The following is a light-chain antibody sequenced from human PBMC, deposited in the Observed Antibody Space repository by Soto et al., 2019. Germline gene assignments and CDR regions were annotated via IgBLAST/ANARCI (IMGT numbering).Light chain of an antibody. J-gene: IGKJ4*01. V-gene: IGKV3-15*01. CDR1: QSVSSN. CDR2: GAS. CDR3: QQYIRWPLT. Sequence: EIVMTQSAATLSVSPGERATLSWRASQSVSSNLAWYQQKPGQAPRLLIYGASTRATGIPARFSGSGYGTEFNLTISSLQSEDFAVYYCQQYIRWPLTFGGGTKVDTK.